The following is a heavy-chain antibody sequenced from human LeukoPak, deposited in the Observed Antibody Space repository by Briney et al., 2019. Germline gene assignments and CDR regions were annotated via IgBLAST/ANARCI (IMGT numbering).Heavy chain of an antibody. D-gene: IGHD1-26*01. Sequence: GGSLRLSCAASGFSFSSYWMSWVRQVPGKGLEWVSSISSSNSYIYYADSVKGRFTISRDNAKNSLYLQMNSLRAEDTAVYYCAREGSSGSYNLWGQGTLVTVSS. CDR3: AREGSSGSYNL. J-gene: IGHJ5*02. CDR2: ISSSNSYI. V-gene: IGHV3-21*01. CDR1: GFSFSSYW.